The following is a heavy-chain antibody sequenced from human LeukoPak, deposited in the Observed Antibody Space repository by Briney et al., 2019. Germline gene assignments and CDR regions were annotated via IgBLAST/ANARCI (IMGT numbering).Heavy chain of an antibody. D-gene: IGHD3-10*01. CDR2: ISGGGGST. J-gene: IGHJ4*02. CDR1: GFTFSSYA. V-gene: IGHV3-23*01. CDR3: AKQGIWFGELSLDY. Sequence: GGSLRLSCAASGFTFSSYAISWVRQAPGKWLEWVSAISGGGGSTYYADSVKGRFTISRDYSKNTLYLQMNSLRAEDTAVYYCAKQGIWFGELSLDYWGQGTLVTASS.